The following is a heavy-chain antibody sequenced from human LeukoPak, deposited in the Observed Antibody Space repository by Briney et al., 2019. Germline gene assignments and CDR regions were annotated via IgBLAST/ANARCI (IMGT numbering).Heavy chain of an antibody. CDR1: GFTFSSYA. D-gene: IGHD2-2*01. CDR2: ISGNGLST. Sequence: GGSLRLSCAASGFTFSSYAMSSVRRTPGKGLEYVSIISGNGLSTHYATSVKGRFTISRDNSRNTLYLQVGSLRPEDMAVYYCARDASDIVVVPAAVGPFDLWGQGTLVTVSS. J-gene: IGHJ4*02. V-gene: IGHV3-64*01. CDR3: ARDASDIVVVPAAVGPFDL.